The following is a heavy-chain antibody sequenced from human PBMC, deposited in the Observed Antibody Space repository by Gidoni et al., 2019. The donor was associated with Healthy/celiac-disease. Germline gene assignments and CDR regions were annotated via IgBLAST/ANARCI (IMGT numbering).Heavy chain of an antibody. CDR2: INHGGST. J-gene: IGHJ5*02. CDR1: GGSLSGYY. D-gene: IGHD2-2*01. CDR3: ARVRPYIVVVPAASRYNWFDP. V-gene: IGHV4-34*01. Sequence: QVQLQPWGAGLLKPSETLSLTCAVYGGSLSGYYWSWIRQPPGKGLEWIGEINHGGSTNSNPSLKSRVTVSVDTSKNQFSLKLNSVTAADTAVYYCARVRPYIVVVPAASRYNWFDPWGQGTLVTVSS.